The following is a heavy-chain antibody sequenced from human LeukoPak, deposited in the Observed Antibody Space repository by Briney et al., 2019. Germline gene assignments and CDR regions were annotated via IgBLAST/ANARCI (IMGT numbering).Heavy chain of an antibody. V-gene: IGHV3-30*03. CDR1: GFTFSSYG. Sequence: GGSLRLSCTVSGFTFSSYGMHWVRQAPGKGLEWVAFIAYDGSNKYYADSVKGRFTISRDNSKNTMFLQMNSLRAEDTAVYYCASQDGYNLRETYYLDYWGQGTLATVSS. D-gene: IGHD5-24*01. J-gene: IGHJ4*02. CDR3: ASQDGYNLRETYYLDY. CDR2: IAYDGSNK.